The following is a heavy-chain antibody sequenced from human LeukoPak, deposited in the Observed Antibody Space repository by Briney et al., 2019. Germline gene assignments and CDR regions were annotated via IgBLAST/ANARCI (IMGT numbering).Heavy chain of an antibody. CDR3: AKDKSSTWSFDY. CDR1: GFTFSRSG. J-gene: IGHJ4*02. Sequence: GGSLRLSCAASGFTFSRSGMHWVRQAPGKGLEWVTVISYDGSKKDYADSVKGRFTISRDNSKNTLYLQMNSLRAEDTAAYYCAKDKSSTWSFDYWGQGTLVTVSS. D-gene: IGHD6-13*01. CDR2: ISYDGSKK. V-gene: IGHV3-30*18.